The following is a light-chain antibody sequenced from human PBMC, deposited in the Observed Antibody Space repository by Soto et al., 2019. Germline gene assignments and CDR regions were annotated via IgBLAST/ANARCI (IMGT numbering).Light chain of an antibody. CDR1: QSVSNN. CDR3: QQYHDWPYT. Sequence: EIVMTQSPATLSVSPGERATLSCRASQSVSNNLAWYQQRPGKAPRLLIFGASTRATTIPARFSGSGSGTEFTLTITSLQSEDFAVYYCQQYHDWPYTFGQGTKLDIK. J-gene: IGKJ2*01. V-gene: IGKV3-15*01. CDR2: GAS.